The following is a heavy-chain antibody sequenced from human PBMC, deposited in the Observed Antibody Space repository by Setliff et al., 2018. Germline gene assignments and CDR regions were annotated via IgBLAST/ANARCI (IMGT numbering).Heavy chain of an antibody. J-gene: IGHJ4*02. V-gene: IGHV3-7*03. CDR2: INQDGSDK. CDR1: GFTFTTYW. CDR3: ATARRGYQYGSGSLFDD. Sequence: GGSLRLSCAASGFTFTTYWMSWFRQAPGRGLEWVANINQDGSDKFYVDSVKGRFTISRDNAKNSLYLQMTSLRTDDTALYYCATARRGYQYGSGSLFDDWGQGTQVTVSS. D-gene: IGHD3-10*01.